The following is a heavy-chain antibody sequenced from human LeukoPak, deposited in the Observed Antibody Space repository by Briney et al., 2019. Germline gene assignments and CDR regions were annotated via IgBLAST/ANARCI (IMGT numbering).Heavy chain of an antibody. CDR3: ARGRLIPRRYYYGSGRSFDY. CDR2: INHSGST. D-gene: IGHD3-10*01. Sequence: PSETLSLTCAVYGGSFSGYYWSWIRQPPGKGLEWIGEINHSGSTNYNPSLKSRVTISVDTPKNQFSLKLSSVTAADTAVYYCARGRLIPRRYYYGSGRSFDYWGQGTLVTVSS. J-gene: IGHJ4*02. CDR1: GGSFSGYY. V-gene: IGHV4-34*01.